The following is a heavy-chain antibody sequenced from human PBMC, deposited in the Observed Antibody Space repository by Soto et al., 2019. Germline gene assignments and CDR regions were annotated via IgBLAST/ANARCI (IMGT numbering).Heavy chain of an antibody. V-gene: IGHV4-39*01. J-gene: IGHJ4*02. CDR2: IYYSGST. D-gene: IGHD1-20*01. CDR1: GGSISSSSYY. CDR3: ASESLTGTAIDY. Sequence: QLQLQESGPGLVKPSETLSLTCTVSGGSISSSSYYWGWIRQPPGKGLEWFGSIYYSGSTYYNPSLKSRVTISVDTSKNQSALKRSSVTAADTAVYYCASESLTGTAIDYWGQGTLVTVSS.